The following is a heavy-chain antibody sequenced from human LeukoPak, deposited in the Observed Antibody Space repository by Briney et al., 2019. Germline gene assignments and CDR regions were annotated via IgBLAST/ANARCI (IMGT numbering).Heavy chain of an antibody. CDR2: ISSTGETI. D-gene: IGHD6-19*01. CDR1: GFTFSDYY. V-gene: IGHV3-11*01. CDR3: ARDPMGYSNGWYGY. J-gene: IGHJ4*02. Sequence: GGSLRLSCAASGFTFSDYYMSWIRQAPGKGLEWVSYISSTGETIYYADSVKGRFIISRDNAKNSLYLQMNSLRAEDTAVYYCARDPMGYSNGWYGYWGQGTLVTVSS.